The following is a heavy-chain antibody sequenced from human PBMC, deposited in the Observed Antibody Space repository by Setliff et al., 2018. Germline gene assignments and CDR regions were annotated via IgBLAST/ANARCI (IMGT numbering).Heavy chain of an antibody. V-gene: IGHV4-59*08. Sequence: KPSETLSLTCSVSDDSISNNYWSWIRQPPGKGLEWIGCIHYSGSTNYNPSLETRVTISVDKSKNQFSLRLTSVTAADTAVYYCARTGTYRYFDYWGQGALVTVSS. CDR3: ARTGTYRYFDY. CDR2: IHYSGST. J-gene: IGHJ4*02. D-gene: IGHD1-1*01. CDR1: DDSISNNY.